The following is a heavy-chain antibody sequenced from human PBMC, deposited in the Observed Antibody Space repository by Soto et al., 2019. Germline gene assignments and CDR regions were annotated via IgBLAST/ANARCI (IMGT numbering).Heavy chain of an antibody. CDR2: ISGIVGTT. D-gene: IGHD6-13*01. Sequence: EVQLLESGGGLVQPGGSLRVSCAASGFTFSSDAMSWVRQAPGKGLEWVSAISGIVGTTYYADSVKGRFTISRDNSKNTLYMQMNSLSAEDTAVYYCAQGGSSWYGDGFDIWGRGTMVTVSS. CDR3: AQGGSSWYGDGFDI. V-gene: IGHV3-23*01. J-gene: IGHJ3*02. CDR1: GFTFSSDA.